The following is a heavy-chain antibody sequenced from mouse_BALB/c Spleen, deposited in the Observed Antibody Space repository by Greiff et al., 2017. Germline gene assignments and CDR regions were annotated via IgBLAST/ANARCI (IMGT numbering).Heavy chain of an antibody. V-gene: IGHV1-14*01. CDR1: GYTFTSYV. D-gene: IGHD1-1*02. CDR2: INPYNDGT. J-gene: IGHJ4*01. Sequence: LQESGPELVKPGASVKMSCKASGYTFTSYVMHWVKQKPGQGLEWIGYINPYNDGTKYNEKFKGKATLTSDKSSSTAYMELSSLTSEDSAVYYCARWAWSYAMDYWGQGTSVTVSS. CDR3: ARWAWSYAMDY.